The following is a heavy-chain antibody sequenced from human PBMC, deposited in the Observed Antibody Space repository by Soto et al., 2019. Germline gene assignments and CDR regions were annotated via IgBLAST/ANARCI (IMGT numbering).Heavy chain of an antibody. CDR3: ARGSAAVTIIAYDYYYGRDF. CDR2: MNPNSGNT. D-gene: IGHD6-13*01. V-gene: IGHV1-8*01. CDR1: GYTFTSYD. J-gene: IGHJ6*02. Sequence: QVQLVQSGAEVKKPGASVKVSCKASGYTFTSYDINWVRQATGQGLEWMGWMNPNSGNTGYAQKFQGRVTMTRNTSISTAYMELSSRRSEDTAVYYCARGSAAVTIIAYDYYYGRDFWGRGTTV.